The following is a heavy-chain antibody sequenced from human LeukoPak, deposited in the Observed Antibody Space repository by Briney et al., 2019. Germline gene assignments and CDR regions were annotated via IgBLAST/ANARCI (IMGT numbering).Heavy chain of an antibody. CDR2: LTGNGGT. V-gene: IGHV3-23*01. CDR3: AKVILWLRQDAFDI. D-gene: IGHD3-10*01. Sequence: GGSLRLSCAASGFSFNNYPMNWVRQAPGKGLEWTSALTGNGGTYYADSVKGRFTISRDTSKNTLYLQMNSLRAEDTAMYYCAKVILWLRQDAFDIWGQGTKVTVFS. J-gene: IGHJ3*02. CDR1: GFSFNNYP.